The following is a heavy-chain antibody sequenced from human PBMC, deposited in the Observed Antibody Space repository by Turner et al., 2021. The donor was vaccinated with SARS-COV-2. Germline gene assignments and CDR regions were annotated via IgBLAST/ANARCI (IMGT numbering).Heavy chain of an antibody. CDR3: ARLMETAMDYYGMDV. V-gene: IGHV4-39*01. D-gene: IGHD5-18*01. CDR1: GGSISSSPYY. J-gene: IGHJ6*02. Sequence: QLQLQESGPGLVKPSETLSLTCTVSGGSISSSPYYWGWIRQPPGKGLEWIGKIYYSGSTYENPSLKSRVTISVDTSKNQFSRKLSSVTAADTAVYYCARLMETAMDYYGMDVWGQGTTVTVSS. CDR2: IYYSGST.